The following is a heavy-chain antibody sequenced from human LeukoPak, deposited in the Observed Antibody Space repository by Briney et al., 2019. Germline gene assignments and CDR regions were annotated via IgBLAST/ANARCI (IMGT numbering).Heavy chain of an antibody. V-gene: IGHV3-23*01. D-gene: IGHD6-19*01. CDR1: GFTFSSYA. Sequence: GESLRLSCAASGFTFSSYAMSWVRQAPGQGLEWVASISDSSGNTYYADSVKGRFTISRDNSKSTAYLEMNSLRAEDTAVYYCAKQDIRSSAWYDWGQGNLGTGSS. CDR3: AKQDIRSSAWYD. CDR2: ISDSSGNT. J-gene: IGHJ4*02.